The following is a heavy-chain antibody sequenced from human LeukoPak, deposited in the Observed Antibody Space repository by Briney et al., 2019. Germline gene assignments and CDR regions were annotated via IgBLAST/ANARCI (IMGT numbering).Heavy chain of an antibody. CDR1: GFTFSNYG. J-gene: IGHJ5*02. V-gene: IGHV3-33*01. CDR2: IWYDGSNK. Sequence: GGSLRLSCAASGFTFSNYGMHWVCQAPGKGLEWVAVIWYDGSNKYYADSVKGRFTISRDNSKNTLYLQMNSLRAEDTAVYYCARELGSTTYYDFWSGYGHNWFDPWGQGTLVTVSS. D-gene: IGHD3-3*01. CDR3: ARELGSTTYYDFWSGYGHNWFDP.